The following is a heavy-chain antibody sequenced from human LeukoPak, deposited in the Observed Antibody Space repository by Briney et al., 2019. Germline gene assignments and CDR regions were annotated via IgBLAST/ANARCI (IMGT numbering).Heavy chain of an antibody. J-gene: IGHJ3*02. D-gene: IGHD4-17*01. CDR3: AKAITVATPGAFDI. CDR1: GFTVSSNS. Sequence: GGSLRLSCTVSGFTVSSNSMSWVRQAPGKGLEWVSFIYSDNTHYSDSVKGRFTISRDNSKNTLYLQMNSLRAEDTAVYYCAKAITVATPGAFDIWGQGTMVTVSS. V-gene: IGHV3-53*01. CDR2: IYSDNT.